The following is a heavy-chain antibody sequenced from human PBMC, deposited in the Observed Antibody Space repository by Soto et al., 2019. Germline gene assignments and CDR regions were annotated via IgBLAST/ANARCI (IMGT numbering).Heavy chain of an antibody. V-gene: IGHV3-23*01. Sequence: GGSLRLSCVTSGFTFGSYAMSWVRQAPGKGLEWVSDISGTGDTTSYADSVKGRFTISRYNSKNTLYLQMNSLRAEDTAVYYCAKDRSYYDTSGYPITSTFDYWGQGTLVTVSS. D-gene: IGHD3-22*01. CDR1: GFTFGSYA. CDR2: ISGTGDTT. CDR3: AKDRSYYDTSGYPITSTFDY. J-gene: IGHJ4*02.